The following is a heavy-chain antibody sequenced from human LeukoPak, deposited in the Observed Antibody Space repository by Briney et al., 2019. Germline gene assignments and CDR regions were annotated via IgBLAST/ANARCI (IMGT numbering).Heavy chain of an antibody. J-gene: IGHJ4*02. Sequence: SETLSVTCTVSGGSISSHYCSWIRQPPGKGLEWVGHIHYSGSTKYNPSLKSRVTISVDTSKNQFSLKLTSVTAADTAMYYCARHRVGSSFDDWGQGTLVTVSS. CDR3: ARHRVGSSFDD. V-gene: IGHV4-59*08. D-gene: IGHD6-13*01. CDR2: IHYSGST. CDR1: GGSISSHY.